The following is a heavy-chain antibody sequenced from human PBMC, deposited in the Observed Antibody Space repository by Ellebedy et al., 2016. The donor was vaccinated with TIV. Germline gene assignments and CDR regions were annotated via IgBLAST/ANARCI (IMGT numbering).Heavy chain of an antibody. CDR1: GFTFSSYW. V-gene: IGHV3-7*01. CDR2: INQDGSEK. CDR3: ATDGSYGDYLSPTHAFVI. D-gene: IGHD4-17*01. J-gene: IGHJ3*02. Sequence: GGSLRLSCAASGFTFSSYWMTWVRQAPGRGLEWVANINQDGSEKFYVDSVNDRFTVSRDNAKNSLYLHLNSLRAEYTAMYYCATDGSYGDYLSPTHAFVIWGQGTMVTVSS.